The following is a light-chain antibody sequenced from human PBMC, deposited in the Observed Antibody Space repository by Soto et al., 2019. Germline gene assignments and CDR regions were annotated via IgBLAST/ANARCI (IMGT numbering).Light chain of an antibody. CDR2: DAS. V-gene: IGKV1-33*01. CDR1: RDISVY. CDR3: QQYDNFPPYT. J-gene: IGKJ2*01. Sequence: DIQMTQSPSSLSASVGDRVTITCQASRDISVYLNWYQQKPGKPPKLLVFDASNLQTGVPSRFSGSGSGTHFTFTISSLQPKDIATYYCQQYDNFPPYTFGQGTRLEIK.